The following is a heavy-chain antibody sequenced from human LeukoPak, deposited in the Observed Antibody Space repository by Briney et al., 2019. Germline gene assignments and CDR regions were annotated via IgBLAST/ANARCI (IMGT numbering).Heavy chain of an antibody. V-gene: IGHV1-8*03. J-gene: IGHJ4*02. CDR2: MNPKSGNR. CDR3: ARGKATISTRYYDS. D-gene: IGHD5-12*01. CDR1: GYTFTNYD. Sequence: ASVKVSCKVSGYTFTNYDVNWVRQATGQGLEWLGWMNPKSGNRGYAQKFQGRVTITTNISISTAYMELSSLKFEDTAIYYCARGKATISTRYYDSWGQGTLVTVSS.